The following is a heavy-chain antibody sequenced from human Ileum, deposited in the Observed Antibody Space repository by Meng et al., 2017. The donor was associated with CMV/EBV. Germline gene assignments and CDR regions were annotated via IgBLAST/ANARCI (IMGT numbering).Heavy chain of an antibody. J-gene: IGHJ4*02. CDR1: GGSISSSTYY. D-gene: IGHD5-12*01. CDR2: NYYSGST. V-gene: IGHV4-39*01. CDR3: ARNGGYDSPLDY. Sequence: SETLSLTCTVSGGSISSSTYYWGWLRQPPGQGLEWFGSNYYSGSTVYNPSRRSRVTISVDTSKNQFSLKLSSVTATDTAVYYCARNGGYDSPLDYWGQGTMVTVSS.